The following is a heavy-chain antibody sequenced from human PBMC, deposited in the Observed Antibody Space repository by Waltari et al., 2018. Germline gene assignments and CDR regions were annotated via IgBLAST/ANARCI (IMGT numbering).Heavy chain of an antibody. CDR1: GFTLSSYE. D-gene: IGHD3-22*01. J-gene: IGHJ4*02. CDR2: ISSSGSTI. Sequence: EVQLVESGGGLVQPGGSLRLSCAASGFTLSSYEMNWVRQAPGRGLEWVSYISSSGSTIYYADSVKGRFTISRDNAKNSLYLQMNSLRAEDTAVYYCARVPYDSSGYYDYWGQGTLVTVSS. CDR3: ARVPYDSSGYYDY. V-gene: IGHV3-48*03.